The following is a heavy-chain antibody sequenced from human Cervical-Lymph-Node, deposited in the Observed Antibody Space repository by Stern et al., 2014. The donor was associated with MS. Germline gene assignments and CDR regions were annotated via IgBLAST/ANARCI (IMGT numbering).Heavy chain of an antibody. J-gene: IGHJ4*01. CDR2: IYYSGST. CDR1: GGSITNYY. CDR3: ARDKGMFFL. D-gene: IGHD2/OR15-2a*01. V-gene: IGHV4-59*01. Sequence: VQLQESGPGLVKPSETLSLTCTASGGSITNYYLSWIRQPPGKGLEWIGDIYYSGSTNDNPSLKSRVTISVDTSKNQFTLKLSSVTAADSAVYYCARDKGMFFLWGQGTLVTVSS.